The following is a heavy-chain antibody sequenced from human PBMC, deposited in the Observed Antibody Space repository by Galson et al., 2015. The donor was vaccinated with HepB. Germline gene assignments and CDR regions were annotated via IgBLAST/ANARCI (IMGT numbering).Heavy chain of an antibody. Sequence: SLRLSCAASGFTFSSYGMHWVRQAPGKGLEWVAAIWFDGTNEYYSGAVKGRFTISRDNSENTLYLQMNNLRVEDTAVYFCASAAGGDYPAATYDWGQGTLVPVAS. J-gene: IGHJ4*02. CDR1: GFTFSSYG. V-gene: IGHV3-33*01. CDR3: ASAAGGDYPAATYD. CDR2: IWFDGTNE. D-gene: IGHD3-16*01.